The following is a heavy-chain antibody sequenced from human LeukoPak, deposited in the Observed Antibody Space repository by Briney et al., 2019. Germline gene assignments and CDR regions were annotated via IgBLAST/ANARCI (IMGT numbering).Heavy chain of an antibody. Sequence: ASVKVSCKASGYIFTNYGISWVRQAPGQGLEWMGWITPYNENTKYARKFEDRISMTTDTSSNTAHMDLRSLRSDDTAVYYCARVKEERATMSPFDSWGQGTLVTVPS. D-gene: IGHD5-24*01. CDR1: GYIFTNYG. CDR2: ITPYNENT. CDR3: ARVKEERATMSPFDS. J-gene: IGHJ4*02. V-gene: IGHV1-18*01.